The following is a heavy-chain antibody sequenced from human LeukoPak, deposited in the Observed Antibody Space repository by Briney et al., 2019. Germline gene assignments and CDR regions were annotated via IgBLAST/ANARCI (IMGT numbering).Heavy chain of an antibody. V-gene: IGHV1-69*13. D-gene: IGHD2-21*02. CDR1: GGTFSSYA. CDR3: ARGGHIVVVTADIGDAFDI. J-gene: IGHJ3*02. CDR2: IIPIFGTA. Sequence: GASVKVSCKASGGTFSSYAISWVRQAPGQGLEWMGGIIPIFGTANYAQKFQGRVTITADESTSTAYMELSSLRSEDTAVYYCARGGHIVVVTADIGDAFDIWGQGTMVTVSS.